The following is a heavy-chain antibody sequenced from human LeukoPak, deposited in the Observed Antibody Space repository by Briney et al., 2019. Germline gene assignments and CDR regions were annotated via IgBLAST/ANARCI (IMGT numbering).Heavy chain of an antibody. CDR1: GFTVSSYS. V-gene: IGHV3-21*01. Sequence: GGSLRLSCAASGFTVSSYSMNWVRQAPGKGLEWVSSISSTSSYIYYADSVKGRFTISRDNAKNSLYLQMNSLRAEDTAVYYCARDWDYYDSSGYADAFDIWGQGTMVTVSS. J-gene: IGHJ3*02. CDR2: ISSTSSYI. CDR3: ARDWDYYDSSGYADAFDI. D-gene: IGHD3-22*01.